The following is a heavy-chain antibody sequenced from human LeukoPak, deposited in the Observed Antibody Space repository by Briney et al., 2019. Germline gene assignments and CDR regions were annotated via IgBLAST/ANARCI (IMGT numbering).Heavy chain of an antibody. Sequence: GGSLRLSCAASGFTFSSYSMNWVRQAPGKGLEWVSSISSSSSYIYYADSVKGRFTISRDNAKNSLYLQMNSLGAEDTALYYCARDSYCTNGVCYIGDAFDIWGQGAMVTVSS. CDR1: GFTFSSYS. CDR3: ARDSYCTNGVCYIGDAFDI. J-gene: IGHJ3*02. D-gene: IGHD2-8*01. CDR2: ISSSSSYI. V-gene: IGHV3-21*01.